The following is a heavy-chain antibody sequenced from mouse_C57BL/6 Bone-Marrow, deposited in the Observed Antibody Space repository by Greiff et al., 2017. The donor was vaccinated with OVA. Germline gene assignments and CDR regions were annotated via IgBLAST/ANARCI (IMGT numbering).Heavy chain of an antibody. CDR2: IRSKSNNYAT. V-gene: IGHV10-1*01. Sequence: EVQGVESGGGLVQPKGSLKLSCAASGFSFNTYAMNWVRQAPGKGLEWVARIRSKSNNYATYYADSVKDRFTISRDDSESMLYLQMNNLKTEDTAMYYCVRHRGLGEESAMDYWGQGTSVTVSS. D-gene: IGHD2-13*01. CDR3: VRHRGLGEESAMDY. J-gene: IGHJ4*01. CDR1: GFSFNTYA.